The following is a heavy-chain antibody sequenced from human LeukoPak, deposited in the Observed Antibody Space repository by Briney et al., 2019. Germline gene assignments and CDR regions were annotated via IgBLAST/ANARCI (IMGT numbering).Heavy chain of an antibody. V-gene: IGHV1-69*01. Sequence: SVKVSCKASGGTFSSYAISWVRQAPGQGLEWMGGVIPIFGTANYAQKFQGRVTITADESTSTAYMELSSLRSEDTAVYYCARGRWELLRVFDYWGQGTLVTVSS. CDR3: ARGRWELLRVFDY. J-gene: IGHJ4*02. CDR2: VIPIFGTA. D-gene: IGHD1-26*01. CDR1: GGTFSSYA.